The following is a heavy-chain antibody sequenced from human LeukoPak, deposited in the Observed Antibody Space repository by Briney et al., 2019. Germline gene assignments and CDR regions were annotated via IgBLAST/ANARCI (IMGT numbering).Heavy chain of an antibody. CDR2: IYSGGNT. D-gene: IGHD4-23*01. V-gene: IGHV3-53*01. CDR3: ARAVVTTVVFFDY. J-gene: IGHJ4*02. CDR1: GFTVTSNY. Sequence: GGSLRLSCAASGFTVTSNYMSWVRQAPGKGLEWVSVIYSGGNTYYADSVKGRFTISRDNSKNTLYLQMNSLRVEDTAVYYCARAVVTTVVFFDYWGQGTLVTVSS.